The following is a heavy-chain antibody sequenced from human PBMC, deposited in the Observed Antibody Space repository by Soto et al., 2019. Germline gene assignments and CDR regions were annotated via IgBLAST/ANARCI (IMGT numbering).Heavy chain of an antibody. CDR2: IYYTGST. CDR1: SGPSSSHN. Sequence: QVQLQQSGPGLVKPSETLSLTCTVSSGPSSSHNWGWIRQPPGRGLEWIGYIYYTGSTSYNPSLQSLVTIAADTSTNHISLTLSSVTAADAAVYYCVRQGIGDLHGLVDVWGQGTTVSVSS. J-gene: IGHJ6*02. CDR3: VRQGIGDLHGLVDV. D-gene: IGHD3-10*01. V-gene: IGHV4-59*08.